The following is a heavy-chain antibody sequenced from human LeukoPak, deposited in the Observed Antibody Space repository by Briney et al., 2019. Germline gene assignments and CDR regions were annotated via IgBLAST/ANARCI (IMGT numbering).Heavy chain of an antibody. CDR2: IYPGDSDT. V-gene: IGHV5-51*01. CDR1: GYSFTSYW. CDR3: ARLDPGSGNFYYDSSGHAFDI. D-gene: IGHD3-22*01. Sequence: GESLKISCKGSGYSFTSYWIGWVRQMPGKGLEWMGIIYPGDSDTRYSPSFQGQVTISADKSISTAYLQWSSLKASDTAMYYCARLDPGSGNFYYDSSGHAFDIWGQGTMVTVPS. J-gene: IGHJ3*02.